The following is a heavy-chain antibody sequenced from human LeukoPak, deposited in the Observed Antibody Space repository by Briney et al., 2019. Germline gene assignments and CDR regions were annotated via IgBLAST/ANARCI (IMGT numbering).Heavy chain of an antibody. CDR3: AREYTTRATFDY. V-gene: IGHV3-48*01. D-gene: IGHD6-13*01. CDR1: ASGVSFSSHS. CDR2: ISSSSNI. J-gene: IGHJ4*02. Sequence: GGSLRLSCAASASGVSFSSHSMNWVRQAPGKGLEWISFISSSSNIFYAASVKGRFTVSRDNARNSLYLQLNSMRADDTAIYYCAREYTTRATFDYWGQGALVTVSS.